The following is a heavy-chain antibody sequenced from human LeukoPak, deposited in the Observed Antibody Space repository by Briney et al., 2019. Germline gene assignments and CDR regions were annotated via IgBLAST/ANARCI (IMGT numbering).Heavy chain of an antibody. CDR2: ISSSGSTI. V-gene: IGHV3-48*03. J-gene: IGHJ4*02. D-gene: IGHD3-9*01. CDR1: GFTFSSYE. CDR3: ARGGFLLRYLDWFDNDH. Sequence: GGSLRLSCAASGFTFSSYEMNWVRQAPGKGLEWVSYISSSGSTIYYADSVKGRFTISRDNAKNSLYLQMNSLRVEDTAVYYCARGGFLLRYLDWFDNDHWGQGTLVTVSS.